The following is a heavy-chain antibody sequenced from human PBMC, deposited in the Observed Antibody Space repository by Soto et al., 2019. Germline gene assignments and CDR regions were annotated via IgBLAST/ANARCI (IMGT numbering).Heavy chain of an antibody. CDR1: GFTVSSYA. J-gene: IGHJ3*02. CDR2: ISGSGGST. V-gene: IGHV3-23*01. D-gene: IGHD2-15*01. Sequence: EVQLLESGGGLVQRGGSLRLSCVASGFTVSSYAMSWVRQAPGKGLEWVSAISGSGGSTYYADSVKGRFTISRDNSKNTLYLQMNSLRAEDTAVYYCAKDIRGDIVVVVAARDAFDIWGQGTMVTVSS. CDR3: AKDIRGDIVVVVAARDAFDI.